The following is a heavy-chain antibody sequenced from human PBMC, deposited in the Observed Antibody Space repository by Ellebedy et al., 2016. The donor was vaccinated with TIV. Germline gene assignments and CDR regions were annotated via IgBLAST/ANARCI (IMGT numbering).Heavy chain of an antibody. D-gene: IGHD6-19*01. CDR1: GYTFTGYY. CDR2: INPNSGGT. CDR3: ARESPVVEQWLVQTLGDFDY. V-gene: IGHV1-2*04. J-gene: IGHJ4*02. Sequence: AASVKVSCKASGYTFTGYYMHWVRQAPGQGLEWMGWINPNSGGTNYAQKFQGWVTMTRDTSISTAYMELSRLRSEDTAVYYCARESPVVEQWLVQTLGDFDYWGQGTLVTVSS.